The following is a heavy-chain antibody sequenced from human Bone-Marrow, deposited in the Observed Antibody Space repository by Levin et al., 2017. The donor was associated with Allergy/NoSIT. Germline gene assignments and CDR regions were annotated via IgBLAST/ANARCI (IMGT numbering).Heavy chain of an antibody. D-gene: IGHD1-7*01. V-gene: IGHV1-69*04. CDR2: IIPGRAIT. Sequence: KPGGSLRLSCKASGGTFSTDVISWVRQAPGQGLEWMGRIIPGRAITNYAQKFQGRVTITADKSTNTGYMELSSLRSEDTAVYYCARGETGTTVWVSGGPKVNYYAMDVWGQGTTVIVSS. CDR3: ARGETGTTVWVSGGPKVNYYAMDV. CDR1: GGTFSTDV. J-gene: IGHJ6*02.